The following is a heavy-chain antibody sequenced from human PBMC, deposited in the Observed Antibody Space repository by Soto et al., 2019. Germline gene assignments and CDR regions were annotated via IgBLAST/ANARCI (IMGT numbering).Heavy chain of an antibody. J-gene: IGHJ3*02. CDR3: ARDLTTVTAFDI. D-gene: IGHD4-17*01. CDR1: GGTFSKYK. Sequence: GASVEVCCKASGGTFSKYKSTWVRQAPGQGLEWMGWISAYNGNTNYAQKLQGRVTMTTDTSTSTAYMELRSLRSDDTAVYYCARDLTTVTAFDIWGQGTMVTVSS. V-gene: IGHV1-18*01. CDR2: ISAYNGNT.